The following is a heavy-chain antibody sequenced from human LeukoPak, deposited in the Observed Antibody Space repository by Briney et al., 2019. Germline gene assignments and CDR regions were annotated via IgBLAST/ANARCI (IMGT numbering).Heavy chain of an antibody. D-gene: IGHD2-15*01. CDR3: ARDRDIVVVVAAGAVDY. CDR2: ISAYNGNT. Sequence: GSSVKVSCKASGGTFSSYAISWVRQAPGQGLEWMGWISAYNGNTNYAQKLQGRVTMTTDTSTSTAYMELRSLRSDDTAVYYCARDRDIVVVVAAGAVDYWGQGTLVTVSS. V-gene: IGHV1-18*01. CDR1: GGTFSSYA. J-gene: IGHJ4*02.